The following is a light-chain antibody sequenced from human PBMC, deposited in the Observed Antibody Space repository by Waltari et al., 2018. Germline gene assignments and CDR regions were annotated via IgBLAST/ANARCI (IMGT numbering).Light chain of an antibody. V-gene: IGLV2-23*02. CDR1: SADIGRYNL. J-gene: IGLJ3*02. CDR3: SSFESSRTWL. CDR2: EVT. Sequence: QSALTQPASVSGSPGQSITISCSGTSADIGRYNLVAWYQQVPGNAPKLVIYEVTERPSGVSNRFSGSKSGNTASLTISGLQTEDEADYCCSSFESSRTWLFGGGTKPTVL.